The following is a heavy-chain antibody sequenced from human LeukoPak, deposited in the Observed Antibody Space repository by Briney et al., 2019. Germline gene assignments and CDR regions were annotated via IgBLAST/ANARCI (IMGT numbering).Heavy chain of an antibody. V-gene: IGHV3-30*18. J-gene: IGHJ4*02. Sequence: GGSLRLSCAASGFTFDNYGMHWVRQAPGKGLEWVAVISYDGRNIHYPDSVKGRFTISRDISTDTLWLQMDSLRTEDTAVYYCAKGPLRGTAAAIDYWGQGTLVTVSS. CDR2: ISYDGRNI. CDR3: AKGPLRGTAAAIDY. D-gene: IGHD2-2*01. CDR1: GFTFDNYG.